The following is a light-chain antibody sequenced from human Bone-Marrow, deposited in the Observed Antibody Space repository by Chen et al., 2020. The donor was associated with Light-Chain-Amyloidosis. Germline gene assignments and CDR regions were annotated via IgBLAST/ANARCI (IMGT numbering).Light chain of an antibody. CDR3: SAYTRSTTHVV. J-gene: IGLJ2*01. CDR2: DIS. V-gene: IGLV2-14*03. CDR1: SSDIGGYND. Sequence: QSALTHPPSVSGSPGQALTISCTGTSSDIGGYNDVSWYQQHPDTAPKLMIYDISNRPSGVSARFSGSKSGYTASLTIYVLQAEDEADYYCSAYTRSTTHVVFGGGTKLTVL.